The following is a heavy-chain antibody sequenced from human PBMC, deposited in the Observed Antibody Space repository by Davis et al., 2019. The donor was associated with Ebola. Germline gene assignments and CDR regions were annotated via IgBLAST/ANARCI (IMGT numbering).Heavy chain of an antibody. CDR2: INPNDGRT. D-gene: IGHD5-12*01. CDR1: GYTFTNYY. Sequence: AASVKVSCKASGYTFTNYYMHWVRQAPGQGLEWMGMINPNDGRTIYAQKFQGRVTVTRGTSTTTVYMDLSSLRSEDTALYYCTTPGGQDSGYDVFDIWGQGTTVTVSS. V-gene: IGHV1-46*03. CDR3: TTPGGQDSGYDVFDI. J-gene: IGHJ3*02.